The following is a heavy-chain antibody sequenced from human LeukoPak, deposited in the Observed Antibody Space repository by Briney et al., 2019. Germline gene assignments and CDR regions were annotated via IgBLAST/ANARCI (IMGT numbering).Heavy chain of an antibody. J-gene: IGHJ6*03. D-gene: IGHD3-10*01. V-gene: IGHV4-59*01. CDR2: IYYSGST. Sequence: GSLRLSCAASGFTFSSYEMNWVRQAPGKGLEYIGYIYYSGSTNYNPSLKSRVTISVDTSKNQFSLKLSSVTAADTAVYYCARAMEYYGSGYYYYMDVWGKGTTVTISS. CDR3: ARAMEYYGSGYYYYMDV. CDR1: GFTFSSYE.